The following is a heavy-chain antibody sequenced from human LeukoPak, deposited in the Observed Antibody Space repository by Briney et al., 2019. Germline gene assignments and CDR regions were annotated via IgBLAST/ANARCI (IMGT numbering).Heavy chain of an antibody. CDR2: ISTYNGNT. D-gene: IGHD3-3*01. V-gene: IGHV1-18*01. CDR3: ARGLRFMEWFTNDAFDI. J-gene: IGHJ3*02. Sequence: ASVKVSCKASGYTFTSYGISWVRQAPGQGLEWMGWISTYNGNTNYAQKVQGRVTMTTDTSTSTAYMELRSVRSDDTAVYYCARGLRFMEWFTNDAFDIWGQGTMVTVSS. CDR1: GYTFTSYG.